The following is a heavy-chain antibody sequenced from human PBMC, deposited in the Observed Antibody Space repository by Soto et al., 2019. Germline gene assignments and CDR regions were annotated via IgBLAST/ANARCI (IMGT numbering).Heavy chain of an antibody. CDR3: ARGVGYCISTSCPEWFDP. Sequence: SETLSLTCTVSGHSISSYYWSWIRQPPGKGLEWIGYIYYSGSTNYNPSLKSRVTISVDTSKNQFSLKLSSVTAADTAVYYCARGVGYCISTSCPEWFDPWGQGTLVTVSS. CDR1: GHSISSYY. J-gene: IGHJ5*02. V-gene: IGHV4-59*01. CDR2: IYYSGST. D-gene: IGHD2-2*01.